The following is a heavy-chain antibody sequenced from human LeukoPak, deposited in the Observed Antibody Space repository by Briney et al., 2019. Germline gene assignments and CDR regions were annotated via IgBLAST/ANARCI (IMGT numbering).Heavy chain of an antibody. V-gene: IGHV3-21*01. CDR2: ISSSSSYI. CDR1: GFTFSSYS. D-gene: IGHD3-22*01. CDR3: ARAALPADCYDSSGYYSLDY. J-gene: IGHJ4*02. Sequence: GGSLRLSCAASGFTFSSYSMNWVRQAPGKGLEWVSSISSSSSYIYYADSVKGRFTISRDNAKNSLYLQMNSLRAEDTAVYYCARAALPADCYDSSGYYSLDYWGQGTLVTVSS.